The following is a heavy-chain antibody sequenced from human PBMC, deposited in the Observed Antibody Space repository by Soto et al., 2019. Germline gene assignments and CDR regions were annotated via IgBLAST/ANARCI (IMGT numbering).Heavy chain of an antibody. CDR1: GFTFSSYG. J-gene: IGHJ4*02. CDR3: ARDRRARDY. CDR2: IWYDGSNK. V-gene: IGHV3-33*01. Sequence: QVQLVESGGGVVQPGRSLRLSCAASGFTFSSYGMHWVRQAPGKGLEWVALIWYDGSNKYYADSVKGRFTISRDNSKNTLYLQMNSLRAEDTAVYYCARDRRARDYWGQGTLVTVSS.